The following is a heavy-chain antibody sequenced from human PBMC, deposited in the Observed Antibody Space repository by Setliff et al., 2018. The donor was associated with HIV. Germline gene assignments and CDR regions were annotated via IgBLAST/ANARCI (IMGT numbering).Heavy chain of an antibody. D-gene: IGHD5-12*01. CDR2: IYHSGNT. V-gene: IGHV4-59*11. CDR3: ARCSRDGNNYVGSGLGPFDY. Sequence: LSLTCTVPGGSISSHYWSWIRQPPGKGLEWIGYIYHSGNTNYNPSLKSRVTISIDTSKNQFSLKLSSVTAADTAVYYCARCSRDGNNYVGSGLGPFDYWGQGSLVTVSS. J-gene: IGHJ4*02. CDR1: GGSISSHY.